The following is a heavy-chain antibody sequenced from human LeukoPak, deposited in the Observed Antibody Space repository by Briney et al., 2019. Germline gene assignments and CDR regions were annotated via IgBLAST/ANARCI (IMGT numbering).Heavy chain of an antibody. CDR2: LIPILGIT. J-gene: IGHJ5*02. CDR1: GGNFSIYE. D-gene: IGHD4-17*01. V-gene: IGHV1-69*04. CDR3: ARSSDYGDYSA. Sequence: GASVRVSCKASGGNFSIYELSWVRQAPGQGLQWLGRLIPILGITNYAEKFQGRVTITADKSTSTTYMELSSLRSEDTAVYFCARSSDYGDYSAWGQGTLVTVSS.